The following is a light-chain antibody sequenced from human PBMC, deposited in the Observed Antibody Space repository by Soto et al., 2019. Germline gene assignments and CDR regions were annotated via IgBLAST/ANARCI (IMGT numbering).Light chain of an antibody. J-gene: IGKJ1*01. CDR3: QQRYSAPWT. CDR1: QSIRSY. Sequence: DIRMTQSPSSLSASVGDRVTITCRASQSIRSYLNWYHQQPGKAPKLLIYSASTLQSGVPSRFSGSGSGTDFTLTINSLQPEDFATYFCQQRYSAPWTFGQGTKVDIK. CDR2: SAS. V-gene: IGKV1-39*01.